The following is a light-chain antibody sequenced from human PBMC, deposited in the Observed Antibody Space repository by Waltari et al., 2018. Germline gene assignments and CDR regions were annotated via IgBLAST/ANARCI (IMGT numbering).Light chain of an antibody. CDR2: WAA. V-gene: IGKV4-1*01. CDR1: KTILYNTNNKNY. CDR3: HQYYTTPIT. J-gene: IGKJ5*01. Sequence: DIVMTQSPDSLAVSLGERATINCKSSKTILYNTNNKNYLAWYQQKPRQPPKLLIYWAATRESGVPDRFSGSGSGTDFTLTISSLQAEDVAVYYCHQYYTTPITFGQGTRLEI.